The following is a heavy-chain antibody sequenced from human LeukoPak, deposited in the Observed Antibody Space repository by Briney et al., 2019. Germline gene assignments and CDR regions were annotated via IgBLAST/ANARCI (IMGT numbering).Heavy chain of an antibody. Sequence: GGSLRLSCAASGFTFSSYAMSWVRHNPGKGMEWVSSISSSGRNTYYADSVKGRFTTSRDNSENTLYLQVSSLRAEDTAVYYCAKRDRPCSGDCSAPYYFDYWGQGTLVTVSS. D-gene: IGHD2-21*02. CDR3: AKRDRPCSGDCSAPYYFDY. CDR2: ISSSGRNT. V-gene: IGHV3-23*01. CDR1: GFTFSSYA. J-gene: IGHJ4*02.